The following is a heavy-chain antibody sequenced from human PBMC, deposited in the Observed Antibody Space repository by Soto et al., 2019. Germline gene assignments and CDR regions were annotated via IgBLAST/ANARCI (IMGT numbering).Heavy chain of an antibody. CDR2: ISAYNGNT. V-gene: IGHV1-18*01. CDR1: GYTFTSYG. CDR3: AREAAVAALDP. Sequence: QVQLVQSGAEVKKPGASVKVSCKASGYTFTSYGISWVRQAPGQGLEWMGWISAYNGNTNYAQKLQGRVTMTTDTATSKAYLDRRGLRSDDTAVYYGAREAAVAALDPWGQGTLATVPS. D-gene: IGHD6-19*01. J-gene: IGHJ5*02.